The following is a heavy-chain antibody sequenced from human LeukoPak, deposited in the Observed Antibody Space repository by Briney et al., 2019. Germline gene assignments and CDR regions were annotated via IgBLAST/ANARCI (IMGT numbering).Heavy chain of an antibody. CDR2: ISGSDSTT. CDR1: GFTFSSYA. J-gene: IGHJ5*02. CDR3: AKGLRWFDP. V-gene: IGHV3-23*01. Sequence: GGSLRLSCAASGFTFSSYAMHWVRQAPGKGLEWVSAISGSDSTTYYADSVKGRFTISRDNSKNTLYLQMHTLRAEDTAVYYCAKGLRWFDPWGRGTRVTVSS.